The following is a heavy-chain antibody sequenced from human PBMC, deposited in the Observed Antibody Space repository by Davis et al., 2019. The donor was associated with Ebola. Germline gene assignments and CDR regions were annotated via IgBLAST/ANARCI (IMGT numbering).Heavy chain of an antibody. Sequence: ASVKVSCKASGYTFNNYYMHWVRQAPGQGLEWMGVINPSGGGPSYAQKFEDRVTVTRDTSTSTVYVELSSLRSDDTAVYYCGILFSGFDYWGQGTLVTVSS. CDR3: GILFSGFDY. CDR1: GYTFNNYY. J-gene: IGHJ4*02. CDR2: INPSGGGP. D-gene: IGHD3-10*01. V-gene: IGHV1-46*02.